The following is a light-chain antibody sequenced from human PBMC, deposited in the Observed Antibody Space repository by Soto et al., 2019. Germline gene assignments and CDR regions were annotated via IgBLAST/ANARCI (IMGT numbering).Light chain of an antibody. J-gene: IGLJ3*02. CDR1: SDDVGGYNY. V-gene: IGLV2-14*01. Sequence: QSVLTQPASVSGSPGQSITISCTGTSDDVGGYNYVSWYQQHPGKAPKLMIFEVNNRPSGVSNRFSGSKSGNTASLTISGLRPEDEADYYCSSYTTLITVVFGGGTKLTVL. CDR3: SSYTTLITVV. CDR2: EVN.